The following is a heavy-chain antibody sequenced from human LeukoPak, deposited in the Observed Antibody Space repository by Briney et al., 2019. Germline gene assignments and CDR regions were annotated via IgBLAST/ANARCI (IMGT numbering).Heavy chain of an antibody. Sequence: PGGSLRLSCAASGFTFDDYGMSWVRQAPGKGLEWVSGINWNGGSTGYADSVKGRFTISRDNAKNSLYLQMNSLRAEDTALYYCAREGEFGIAAAHKGVYFDYWGQGTLVTVSS. V-gene: IGHV3-20*04. CDR2: INWNGGST. CDR1: GFTFDDYG. J-gene: IGHJ4*02. CDR3: AREGEFGIAAAHKGVYFDY. D-gene: IGHD6-25*01.